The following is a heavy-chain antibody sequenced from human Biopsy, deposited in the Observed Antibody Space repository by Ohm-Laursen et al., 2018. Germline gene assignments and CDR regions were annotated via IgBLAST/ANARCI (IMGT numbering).Heavy chain of an antibody. CDR1: GGPFSSYA. V-gene: IGHV1-69*13. Sequence: SVKVSCKASGGPFSSYAVTWVRQAPGQGLEWMGGITPIFGTANYAQKFQGRVTITADESTSTAYMELSSLRSDDTAVYYCARDALGGGSYRFFYWGQGSLVTVSS. CDR3: ARDALGGGSYRFFY. D-gene: IGHD1-26*01. J-gene: IGHJ4*02. CDR2: ITPIFGTA.